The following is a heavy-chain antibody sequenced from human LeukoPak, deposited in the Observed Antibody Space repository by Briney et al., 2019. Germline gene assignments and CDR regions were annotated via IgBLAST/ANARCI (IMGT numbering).Heavy chain of an antibody. D-gene: IGHD6-19*01. CDR1: GVTVSSNY. V-gene: IGHV3-66*01. Sequence: GGSLRLSCAASGVTVSSNYMTWVRHAPGKGLEWGSVIYSGGSTYYADSVKGRFTISRDNSKNTLFLQMYSLRAEDTAVYYCASSSGWYNSFDYWGLGTLVTVSS. CDR3: ASSSGWYNSFDY. CDR2: IYSGGST. J-gene: IGHJ4*02.